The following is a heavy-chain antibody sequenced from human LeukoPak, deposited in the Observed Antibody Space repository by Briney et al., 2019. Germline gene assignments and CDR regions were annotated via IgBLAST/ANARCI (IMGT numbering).Heavy chain of an antibody. J-gene: IGHJ5*02. D-gene: IGHD5-18*01. CDR3: ARSVGPAQYSYRPWWFDP. V-gene: IGHV4-34*01. CDR2: INHSGST. CDR1: GFTFSSYW. Sequence: PGGTLRLSCAASGFTFSSYWMSWVRQPPGKGLEWIGEINHSGSTNYNPSLKSRVTISVDTSKNQFSLKLSSVTAADTAVYYCARSVGPAQYSYRPWWFDPWGQGTLVTVSS.